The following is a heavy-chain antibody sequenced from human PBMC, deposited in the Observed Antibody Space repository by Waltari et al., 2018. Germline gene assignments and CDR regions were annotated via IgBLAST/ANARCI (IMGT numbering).Heavy chain of an antibody. Sequence: HLQLQESGPGLLQPSETLSLTCRVSDVSLSRNRHYWVWIRQPPGQGLEWIGTLSYSGATYSSPSLKSRVTISGDTSRNQLSLILGSVTAADTAVYYCATYIGASIGTAAFDVWGQGTMVTVSA. CDR3: ATYIGASIGTAAFDV. CDR1: DVSLSRNRHY. V-gene: IGHV4-39*01. CDR2: LSYSGAT. J-gene: IGHJ3*01. D-gene: IGHD5-12*01.